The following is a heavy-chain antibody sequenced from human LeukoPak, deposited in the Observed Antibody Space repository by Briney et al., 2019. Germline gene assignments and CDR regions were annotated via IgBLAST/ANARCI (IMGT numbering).Heavy chain of an antibody. D-gene: IGHD6-19*01. CDR2: IKQDGSEK. V-gene: IGHV3-7*01. CDR3: ASDDGWHAFDI. Sequence: GGSLRLSCAASGFTFNSYWMNWVRQAPGKGLEWVANIKQDGSEKYYVDSVQGRFTISRDNAKSSLYLQMNSLRAEDTAVYYCASDDGWHAFDIWGQGTMVTVSS. CDR1: GFTFNSYW. J-gene: IGHJ3*02.